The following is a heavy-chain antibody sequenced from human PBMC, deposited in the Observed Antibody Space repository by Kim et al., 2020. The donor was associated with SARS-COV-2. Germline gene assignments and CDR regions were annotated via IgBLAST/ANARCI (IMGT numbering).Heavy chain of an antibody. CDR3: ARGLRDGYNSPFDY. J-gene: IGHJ4*02. D-gene: IGHD5-12*01. Sequence: SETLSLTCTVSGGSISSYYWSWIRQPPGKGLEWIGYIYYSGSTNYNPSLKSRVTISVDTSKNQFSLKLSSVTAADTAVYYCARGLRDGYNSPFDYWGQGTLVTVSS. CDR2: IYYSGST. CDR1: GGSISSYY. V-gene: IGHV4-59*01.